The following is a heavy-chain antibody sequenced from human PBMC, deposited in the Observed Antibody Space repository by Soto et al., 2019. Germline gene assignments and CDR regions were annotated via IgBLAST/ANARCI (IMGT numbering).Heavy chain of an antibody. Sequence: QITLKESGPTLVKPTQTLTLTCTFSGFSLSTSGVGVGWIRQPPGKALEWLALIYWDDDKRYRPPLKSRLTITKDTSKNQVVLTLTKLDTVDTATYYCARGGWTTYYSPFFDYWGQGTLVTVSS. D-gene: IGHD3-10*01. V-gene: IGHV2-5*02. J-gene: IGHJ4*02. CDR1: GFSLSTSGVG. CDR2: IYWDDDK. CDR3: ARGGWTTYYSPFFDY.